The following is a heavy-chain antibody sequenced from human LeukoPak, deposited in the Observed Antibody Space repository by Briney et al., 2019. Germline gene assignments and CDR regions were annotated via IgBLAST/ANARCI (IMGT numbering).Heavy chain of an antibody. V-gene: IGHV4-34*01. Sequence: SETLSLTCAVYGGSFSGYYWSWIRQPPGKGLEWIGEINHSGSTNYNPSLKSRVTISVDTSKNQFYLKLSSVTAADTAVYYCERFSGRFPDYWGQGTLVTVSS. J-gene: IGHJ4*02. CDR1: GGSFSGYY. D-gene: IGHD3-3*01. CDR3: ERFSGRFPDY. CDR2: INHSGST.